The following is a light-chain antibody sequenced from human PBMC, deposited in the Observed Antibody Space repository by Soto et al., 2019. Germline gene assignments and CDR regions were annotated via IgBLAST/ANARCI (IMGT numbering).Light chain of an antibody. V-gene: IGKV3-20*01. CDR3: QQYGSSGLT. CDR1: QSVSSG. CDR2: GAS. Sequence: EIVMTQSPATLSVSPGERATLSCRAGQSVSSGLAWYQQKPGQAPRFLIYGASNRATGIPDRFSGSGSGTDFTLTISRLEPEDSAVYYCQQYGSSGLTFGGGTKVDIK. J-gene: IGKJ4*01.